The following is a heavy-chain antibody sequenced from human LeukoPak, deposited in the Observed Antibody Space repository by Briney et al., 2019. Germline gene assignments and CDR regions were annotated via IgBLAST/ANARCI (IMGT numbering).Heavy chain of an antibody. V-gene: IGHV3-74*01. Sequence: SGGSLRLSCTTSGFTVTNYWMHWVRQAPGKGLVWVSRINSDGSNTNYAGSVKGRFTISRDNARNTLYLQMNSLRAEDTAVYYCARVTFGATTNNYYFYHMDVWGKGTSVTVSS. D-gene: IGHD5-24*01. CDR3: ARVTFGATTNNYYFYHMDV. CDR1: GFTVTNYW. J-gene: IGHJ6*03. CDR2: INSDGSNT.